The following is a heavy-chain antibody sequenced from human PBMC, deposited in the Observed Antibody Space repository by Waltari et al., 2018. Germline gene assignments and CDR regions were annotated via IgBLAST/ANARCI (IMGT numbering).Heavy chain of an antibody. CDR1: GASRISTDW. CDR2: VHGSGKT. Sequence: QLQLQESGPGLVKPSGTLSLTCAVSGASRISTDWWSWVRQPPGKGLEWLGQVHGSGKTNYSPSFATRVTISLDTYSKQFSLTMTYATAADTAVYYCARDRGRGLYLDSWGPGTLVTVSP. CDR3: ARDRGRGLYLDS. V-gene: IGHV4-4*02. J-gene: IGHJ4*02. D-gene: IGHD2-15*01.